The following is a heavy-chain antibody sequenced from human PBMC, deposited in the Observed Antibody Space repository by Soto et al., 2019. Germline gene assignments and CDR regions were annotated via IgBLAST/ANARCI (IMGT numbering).Heavy chain of an antibody. CDR1: GYTLTELS. V-gene: IGHV1-24*01. D-gene: IGHD2-2*01. CDR3: ATLLLLLGPAAMRSRSYWFDP. J-gene: IGHJ5*02. Sequence: ASVKVSCKVSGYTLTELSMHWVRRAPGKGHEWMGGFDPEDGETIYAQKFQGRVTMTEDTSTDTAYMELSSLRSEDTAVYYCATLLLLLGPAAMRSRSYWFDPWGQGTLVTVSS. CDR2: FDPEDGET.